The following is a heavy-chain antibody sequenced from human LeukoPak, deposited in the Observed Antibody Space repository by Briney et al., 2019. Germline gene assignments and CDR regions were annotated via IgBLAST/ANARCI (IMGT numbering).Heavy chain of an antibody. J-gene: IGHJ4*02. D-gene: IGHD1-1*01. Sequence: ASVKVSCKASGYTFTCYYMHWVRQAPGQGLEWMGWINPNSGGTNYAQKFQGRVTMTRDTSISTAYMELSRLRSDDTAVYYCARGTTGTTPFDYWGQGTLVTVSS. CDR2: INPNSGGT. CDR3: ARGTTGTTPFDY. CDR1: GYTFTCYY. V-gene: IGHV1-2*02.